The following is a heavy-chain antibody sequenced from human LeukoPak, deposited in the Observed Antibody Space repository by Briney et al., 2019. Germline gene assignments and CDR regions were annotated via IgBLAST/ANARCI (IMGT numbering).Heavy chain of an antibody. V-gene: IGHV1-8*01. J-gene: IGHJ6*02. D-gene: IGHD3-22*01. Sequence: RRASVNVSCKASGYTFTSYDINWVRQATGQGLEWMGWMNPNSGNTGYAQKLQGRVTMTRNTSISTAYMELSSLRSEDTAVYYCARSMYYYDSSGYYYVKYYGMDVWGQGTTVTVSS. CDR2: MNPNSGNT. CDR1: GYTFTSYD. CDR3: ARSMYYYDSSGYYYVKYYGMDV.